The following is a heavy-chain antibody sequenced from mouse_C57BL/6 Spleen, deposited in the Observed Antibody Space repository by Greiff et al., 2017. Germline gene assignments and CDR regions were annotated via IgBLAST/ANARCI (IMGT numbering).Heavy chain of an antibody. D-gene: IGHD2-1*01. V-gene: IGHV7-3*01. J-gene: IGHJ4*01. CDR2: IRNKANGYTT. CDR3: ARSYLLLDY. CDR1: GFTFTDYY. Sequence: EVKLMESGGGLVQPGGSLSLSCAASGFTFTDYYMSWVRQPPGKALEWLGFIRNKANGYTTEYSASVKGRFTISRDNSQSILYLQMNALRAEDSATYYCARSYLLLDYWGQGTSVTVSS.